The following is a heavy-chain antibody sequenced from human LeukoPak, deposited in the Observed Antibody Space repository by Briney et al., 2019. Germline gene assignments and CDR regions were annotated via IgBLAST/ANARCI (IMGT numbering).Heavy chain of an antibody. CDR2: FDPEDGET. D-gene: IGHD1-26*01. Sequence: ASVKVSCKVSGYTLTELSMHWVRQAPGKGLEWMGGFDPEDGETIYAQKFQGRVTMTEDISTDTAYMELSSLRSEDTAVYYCATASWAVGSFDYWGQGTLVTVSS. CDR3: ATASWAVGSFDY. CDR1: GYTLTELS. J-gene: IGHJ4*02. V-gene: IGHV1-24*01.